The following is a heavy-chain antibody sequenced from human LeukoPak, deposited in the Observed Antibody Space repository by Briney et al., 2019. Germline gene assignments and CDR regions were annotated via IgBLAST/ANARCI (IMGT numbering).Heavy chain of an antibody. V-gene: IGHV3-21*01. CDR2: ISSSSSYI. Sequence: PGGSLRLSCAASGFTFSSYSMNWVRQAPGKGLEWVSSISSSSSYIYYADSVKGRFTISRDNAKNSVYLQMNSLRAEDTAVYYCARFRRELPLYYFDYWGQGTLVTVSS. J-gene: IGHJ4*02. CDR1: GFTFSSYS. CDR3: ARFRRELPLYYFDY. D-gene: IGHD1-26*01.